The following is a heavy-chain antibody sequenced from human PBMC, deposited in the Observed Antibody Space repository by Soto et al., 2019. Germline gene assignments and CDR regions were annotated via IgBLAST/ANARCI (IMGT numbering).Heavy chain of an antibody. J-gene: IGHJ6*02. CDR3: ARYKSNYYSGMDV. D-gene: IGHD1-20*01. CDR2: IYYTGST. V-gene: IGHV4-59*01. CDR1: GGSISSYY. Sequence: SETLSLTCTVSGGSISSYYWSWIRQPPGKGLEWIGYIYYTGSTKYNPSLKSRVTISVDTSKNQFSLKLSSVTAADTAVYYCARYKSNYYSGMDVWGQGTTVTVSS.